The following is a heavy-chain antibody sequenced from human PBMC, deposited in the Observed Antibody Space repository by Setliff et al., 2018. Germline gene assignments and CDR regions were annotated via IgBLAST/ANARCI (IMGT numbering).Heavy chain of an antibody. Sequence: SETLSLTCTVSGGSISSYYWSWIRQPAGKGLEWIGHIYIGGSANYNPSLKSRVTMSIDTSRNQFSLKPNSVTAADMAVYYCAREQWLDPPGYYYMDVWAKGTTVTVSS. J-gene: IGHJ6*03. CDR1: GGSISSYY. CDR2: IYIGGSA. V-gene: IGHV4-4*07. CDR3: AREQWLDPPGYYYMDV. D-gene: IGHD6-19*01.